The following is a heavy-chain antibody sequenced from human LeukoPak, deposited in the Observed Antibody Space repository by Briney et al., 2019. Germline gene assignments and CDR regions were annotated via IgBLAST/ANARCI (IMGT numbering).Heavy chain of an antibody. CDR3: AREPGYFGYYYYMDV. J-gene: IGHJ6*03. D-gene: IGHD2/OR15-2a*01. CDR1: GGTFSSYA. V-gene: IGHV1-69*06. CDR2: IIPIFGTA. Sequence: GASVKVSCKASGGTFSSYAISWVRQAPGQGLEWMGGIIPIFGTANYAQKFQGRVTITAHKSTSTAYMELSSLRSEDTAVYYCAREPGYFGYYYYMDVWGKGTTVTVSS.